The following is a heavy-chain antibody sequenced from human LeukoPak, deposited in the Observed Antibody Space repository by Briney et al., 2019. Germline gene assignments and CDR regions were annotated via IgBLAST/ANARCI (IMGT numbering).Heavy chain of an antibody. CDR3: AKDSMVRGVMSY. CDR2: ISSSSSYI. J-gene: IGHJ4*02. V-gene: IGHV3-21*01. D-gene: IGHD3-10*01. CDR1: GFTFSSYS. Sequence: GGSLRLSCAASGFTFSSYSMNWVRQAPGKGLEWVSSISSSSSYIYYADSVKGRFTISRDNAKNSLYLQMNSLRAEDTAVYYCAKDSMVRGVMSYWGQGTLVTVSS.